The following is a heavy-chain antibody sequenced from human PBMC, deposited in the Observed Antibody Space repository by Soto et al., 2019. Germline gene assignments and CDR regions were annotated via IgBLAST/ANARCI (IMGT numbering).Heavy chain of an antibody. Sequence: QVQLVQSGAEVKKPGASVKVSCKASGYTFTGYYMHWVRQAPGQGLEWMGWINPNSGSTNYAQKFQGRVTMTRDTSISTAYMELSRLRSDDTAVYYCARDWETYYDYVWGSYESYWGQGTLVTVSS. CDR2: INPNSGST. V-gene: IGHV1-2*02. CDR1: GYTFTGYY. CDR3: ARDWETYYDYVWGSYESY. D-gene: IGHD3-16*01. J-gene: IGHJ4*02.